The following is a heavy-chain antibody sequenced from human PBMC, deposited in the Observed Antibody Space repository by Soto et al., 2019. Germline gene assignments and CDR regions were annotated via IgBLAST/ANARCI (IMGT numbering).Heavy chain of an antibody. J-gene: IGHJ5*02. D-gene: IGHD2-2*01. V-gene: IGHV1-2*04. Sequence: QVQLVQSGAEVKKPGASVKVSCKASGYTFTGYYMHWVRQAPGQGLEWMGWINPNSGGTNYAQKFQGWVTMTRDTSISTAYMELSRLRSDDTDVYYCARAQRSFCSSTSCYRPSGNWFDPWGQGTLVTVSS. CDR1: GYTFTGYY. CDR2: INPNSGGT. CDR3: ARAQRSFCSSTSCYRPSGNWFDP.